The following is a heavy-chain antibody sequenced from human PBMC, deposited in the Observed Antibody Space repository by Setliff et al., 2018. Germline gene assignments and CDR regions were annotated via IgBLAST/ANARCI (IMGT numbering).Heavy chain of an antibody. V-gene: IGHV4-4*08. J-gene: IGHJ6*03. CDR1: GASVSSHY. CDR3: ARMSGFQYMDV. Sequence: SETLSLTCNVSGASVSSHYWDWIRQPPGKGLEWIGFIYTSWSTNYNPSLKSRVTISLDTSKNQFSLSLSSVTAADTAVYYCARMSGFQYMDVWGKGTTVTVSS. CDR2: IYTSWST. D-gene: IGHD3-3*01.